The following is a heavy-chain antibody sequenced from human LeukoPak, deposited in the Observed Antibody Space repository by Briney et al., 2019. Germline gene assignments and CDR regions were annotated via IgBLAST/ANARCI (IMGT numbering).Heavy chain of an antibody. V-gene: IGHV4-39*01. J-gene: IGHJ4*02. Sequence: SETLSLTCTVSGGSISSSSYYWGWIRQPPGKGLEGIGSIYYSGSTYYNPSLKSRVTISVDTSKNQFSLKLSSVTAADTAVYYCARQLMYSSTIYFDYWGQGTLVTVSS. D-gene: IGHD6-13*01. CDR2: IYYSGST. CDR3: ARQLMYSSTIYFDY. CDR1: GGSISSSSYY.